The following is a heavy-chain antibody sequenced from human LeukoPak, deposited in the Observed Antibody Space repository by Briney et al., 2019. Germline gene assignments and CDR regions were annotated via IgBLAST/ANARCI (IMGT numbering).Heavy chain of an antibody. D-gene: IGHD5-12*01. Sequence: PSETLSLTCTVSGGSISSYYWSWIRQPPGNGLEWIGYIYYSGSTNYSPSLKSRVTISVDTSKNQFSLKLSSVTAADTAVYYCARGNPRGYSGYDVSVVPWFDPWGQGTLVTVSS. CDR2: IYYSGST. J-gene: IGHJ5*02. CDR1: GGSISSYY. V-gene: IGHV4-59*01. CDR3: ARGNPRGYSGYDVSVVPWFDP.